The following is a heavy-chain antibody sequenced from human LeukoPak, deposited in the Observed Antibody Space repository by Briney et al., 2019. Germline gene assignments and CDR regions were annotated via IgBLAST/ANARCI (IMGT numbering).Heavy chain of an antibody. CDR3: AKASGYGFEGVHFDD. CDR1: GFTFSFYA. D-gene: IGHD5-12*01. V-gene: IGHV3-23*01. CDR2: ISGGSSDT. Sequence: PGGSLRLSCSASGFTFSFYAMGWVRQAPEKGLEWVSVISGGSSDTFYAGSVKGRFTISRDNSKNTLHLQMNSLRAEDTAIYYCAKASGYGFEGVHFDDWGQGTLVTVSS. J-gene: IGHJ4*02.